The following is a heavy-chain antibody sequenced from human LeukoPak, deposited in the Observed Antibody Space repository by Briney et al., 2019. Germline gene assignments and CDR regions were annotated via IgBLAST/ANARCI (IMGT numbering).Heavy chain of an antibody. CDR3: ARWRTARTGFDY. J-gene: IGHJ4*02. D-gene: IGHD3/OR15-3a*01. CDR2: IYYSGSP. V-gene: IGHV4-39*01. CDR1: GGSISSNSYY. Sequence: PSETLSLTCTVSGGSISSNSYYWGWIRQPPGKGLEWIGSIYYSGSPYYDPSLKSRVTISVDTSKNQFSLKVISVTAADTAVYYCARWRTARTGFDYWGQGTLVTVSS.